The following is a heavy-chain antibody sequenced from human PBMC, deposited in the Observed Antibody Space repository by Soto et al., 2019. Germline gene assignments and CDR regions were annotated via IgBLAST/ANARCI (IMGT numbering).Heavy chain of an antibody. D-gene: IGHD2-21*01. V-gene: IGHV1-69*01. Sequence: QVQLVQSGAEVKEPGSSVKVSCKASGGGNLRDYRTTWVRRAPGQGLEWMGGIIPKLGSANYAQNFQGRVTITADESTNTVYMELMSLRSDDTAVYYCARGGDGYSFGAVYWGQGTPVTVSS. J-gene: IGHJ4*02. CDR2: IIPKLGSA. CDR1: GGGNLRDYR. CDR3: ARGGDGYSFGAVY.